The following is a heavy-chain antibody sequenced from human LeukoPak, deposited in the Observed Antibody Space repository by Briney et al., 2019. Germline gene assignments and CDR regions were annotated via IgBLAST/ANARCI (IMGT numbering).Heavy chain of an antibody. CDR1: GYTLTELS. D-gene: IGHD2-2*01. Sequence: GASVKVSCKVSGYTLTELSMHWVRQAPGKGLEWMGGFDPEVGETIYAQKFQGRVTMTEDTSTDTAYMEPSSLRSEDTAVYYCATGGVPAAILVQGIDYWGQGTLVTVSS. J-gene: IGHJ4*02. CDR3: ATGGVPAAILVQGIDY. V-gene: IGHV1-24*01. CDR2: FDPEVGET.